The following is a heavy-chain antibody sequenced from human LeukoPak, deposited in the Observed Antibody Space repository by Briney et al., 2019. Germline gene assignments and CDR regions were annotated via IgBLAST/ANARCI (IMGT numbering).Heavy chain of an antibody. CDR2: ISGSGGST. Sequence: PGGSLRLSCAASGFTFSSYAMSWVRQAPRKGLEWVSAISGSGGSTYYADSVKGRFTISRDNSKNTLYLQMNSLRAEDTAVYYCARLRFLEWLSLSEYYFDYWGQGTLVTVSS. V-gene: IGHV3-23*01. J-gene: IGHJ4*02. D-gene: IGHD3-3*01. CDR3: ARLRFLEWLSLSEYYFDY. CDR1: GFTFSSYA.